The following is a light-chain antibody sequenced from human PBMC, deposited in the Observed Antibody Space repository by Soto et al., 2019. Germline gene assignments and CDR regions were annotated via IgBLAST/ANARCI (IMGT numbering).Light chain of an antibody. V-gene: IGKV3-11*01. CDR1: RSVAGY. Sequence: EIVLTQSPATLSLSPGERATLSCRASRSVAGYLAWYQQRPGQAPRLLMYDVSNRATGIPARFSGSGSGTDFNLTISRLDPEDFGIYFCQQRSIRNTFGQGTKLEIK. CDR3: QQRSIRNT. J-gene: IGKJ2*01. CDR2: DVS.